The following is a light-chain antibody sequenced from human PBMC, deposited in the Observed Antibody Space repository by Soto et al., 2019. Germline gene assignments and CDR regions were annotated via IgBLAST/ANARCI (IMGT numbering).Light chain of an antibody. J-gene: IGLJ3*02. Sequence: QSVLTQPASVSGSPGQSITISCTGTSSTVGGFNVVSWYQQHPGKAPKVIIYEGIKRPSGVSHRFSGSKSGNTASLTISGLQAEDEADYYCSSYTSSSTLGVFGGGTKVTVL. V-gene: IGLV2-14*02. CDR3: SSYTSSSTLGV. CDR1: SSTVGGFNV. CDR2: EGI.